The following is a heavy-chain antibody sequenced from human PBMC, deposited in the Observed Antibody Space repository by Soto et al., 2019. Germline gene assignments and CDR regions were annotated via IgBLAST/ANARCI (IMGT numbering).Heavy chain of an antibody. CDR3: ARWGTTGGLDV. J-gene: IGHJ4*02. D-gene: IGHD3-16*01. V-gene: IGHV3-33*05. Sequence: QVQLVESGGGVVQPGTSLRLSCVGSGFTFRSYVIHWVRQAPGKGLEWVALTSCDGSNNFYGDSVKGRFTISRHNSRNTVELQMDSLRFEDPALYYCARWGTTGGLDVWGQGTLVSVSS. CDR1: GFTFRSYV. CDR2: TSCDGSNN.